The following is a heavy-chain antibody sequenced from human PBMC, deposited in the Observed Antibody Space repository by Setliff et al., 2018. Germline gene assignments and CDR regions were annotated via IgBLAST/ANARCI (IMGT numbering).Heavy chain of an antibody. Sequence: LSLTCTVSGGSISSAPYYWSWIRQPAGKGPEWIGHIYTSWSSNYNPSLKSRVTMSIDTSKNQFSLNLSSVTAADTAVYYCARVTGFLYLDVWGNGTTVTVSS. CDR3: ARVTGFLYLDV. D-gene: IGHD3-3*01. CDR1: GGSISSAPYY. J-gene: IGHJ6*03. CDR2: IYTSWSS. V-gene: IGHV4-61*09.